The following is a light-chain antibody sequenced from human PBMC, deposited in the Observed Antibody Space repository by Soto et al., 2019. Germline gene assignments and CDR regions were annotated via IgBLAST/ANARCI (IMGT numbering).Light chain of an antibody. Sequence: IQLTQSPSSLSASVGDRVTISCRASQGNNSFVAWYQQKSGKAPKLLIYAASTLQSGVPSRFSGSGSGTDFTLTISSLQPEDFDTYYCQQLNDRRFSFGQGTKVDIK. V-gene: IGKV1-9*01. CDR2: AAS. CDR3: QQLNDRRFS. J-gene: IGKJ2*01. CDR1: QGNNSF.